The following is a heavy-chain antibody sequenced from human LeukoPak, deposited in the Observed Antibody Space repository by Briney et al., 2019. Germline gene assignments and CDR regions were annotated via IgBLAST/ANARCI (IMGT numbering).Heavy chain of an antibody. CDR3: ARGVGGYCSGGSCYSGPNWFDP. J-gene: IGHJ5*02. CDR2: IFYSGST. Sequence: SSETLSLTCTVSGGSISTSNYYWGWIRQPPGKGLEWIGNIFYSGSTYYGPSLKSRLTISLDTSRNQFSLKLNSVTAADTAVYYCARGVGGYCSGGSCYSGPNWFDPWGQGTLVTVSS. D-gene: IGHD2-15*01. CDR1: GGSISTSNYY. V-gene: IGHV4-39*07.